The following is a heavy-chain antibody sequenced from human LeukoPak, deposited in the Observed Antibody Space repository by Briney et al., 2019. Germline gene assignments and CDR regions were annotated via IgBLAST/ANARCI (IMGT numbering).Heavy chain of an antibody. CDR2: ISGSGGST. CDR3: AKVPYGSGSYYTRQFDY. J-gene: IGHJ4*02. CDR1: GFTFSSYA. Sequence: GGSLRLSCAASGFTFSSYAMSWVRQAPGKGLEWVSAISGSGGSTYYADSVKGRFTISRDNSKNTLYLQMNSLRAEDTAVYYCAKVPYGSGSYYTRQFDYWGQGTLVSVSS. V-gene: IGHV3-23*01. D-gene: IGHD3-10*01.